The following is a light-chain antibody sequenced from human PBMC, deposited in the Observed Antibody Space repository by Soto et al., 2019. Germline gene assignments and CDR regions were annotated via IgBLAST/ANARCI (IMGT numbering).Light chain of an antibody. J-gene: IGLJ3*02. CDR2: DVS. V-gene: IGLV2-14*03. CDR3: SSYTSSSTVV. Sequence: QSALTQPASVSGSPGQTITISCTGTSSDVGGYNYVSWYQQHPGKAPKLIIYDVSDRPSGVSNRFSGSKSGNTASLTISGLEADEEADYYCSSYTSSSTVVFGGGTKVTVL. CDR1: SSDVGGYNY.